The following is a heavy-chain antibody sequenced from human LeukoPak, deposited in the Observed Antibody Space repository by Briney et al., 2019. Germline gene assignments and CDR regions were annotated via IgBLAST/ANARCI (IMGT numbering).Heavy chain of an antibody. CDR2: IYYSGST. D-gene: IGHD1-1*01. Sequence: PSETLSLTCTVSGGSISSYYWSWIRQPPGKGLEWIGYIYYSGSTNYSPSLKSRVTISVDTSKNQFSLKLSSVTAADTAVYYCARLYDWYFDYWGQGTLVTVSS. CDR3: ARLYDWYFDY. CDR1: GGSISSYY. V-gene: IGHV4-59*08. J-gene: IGHJ4*02.